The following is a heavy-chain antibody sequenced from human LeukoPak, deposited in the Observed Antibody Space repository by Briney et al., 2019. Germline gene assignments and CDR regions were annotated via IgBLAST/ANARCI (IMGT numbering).Heavy chain of an antibody. V-gene: IGHV4-61*02. CDR2: IYTSGST. D-gene: IGHD3-3*01. J-gene: IGHJ3*02. CDR1: GGSISSGSYY. Sequence: SETLSLTCTVSGGSISSGSYYWSWIRQPAGKGLEWIGRIYTSGSTNYNPSLKSRVTISVDTSKNQFSLKLSSVTAADTAVYYCARGVGYDFWSGYYHDAFDIWGQGTMVTVSS. CDR3: ARGVGYDFWSGYYHDAFDI.